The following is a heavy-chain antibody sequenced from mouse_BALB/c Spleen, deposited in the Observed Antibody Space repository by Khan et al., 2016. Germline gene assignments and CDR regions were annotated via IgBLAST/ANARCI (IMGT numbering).Heavy chain of an antibody. V-gene: IGHV1S137*01. CDR2: ISTYYGDT. CDR1: GYTFTDYA. CDR3: TREGLNYDCAMDY. J-gene: IGHJ4*01. Sequence: QVQLQQPGAELVRPGVSVKISCKGAGYTFTDYAMHWVKQSHAKSLEWIGVISTYYGDTSYNQKFEGKATMTVDKSSSTAYMELARLTSEDSAIYYYTREGLNYDCAMDYWGQGTSVTVSS. D-gene: IGHD2-1*01.